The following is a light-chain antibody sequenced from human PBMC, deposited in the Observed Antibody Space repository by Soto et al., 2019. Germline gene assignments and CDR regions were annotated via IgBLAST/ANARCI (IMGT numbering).Light chain of an antibody. J-gene: IGLJ1*01. CDR2: NVN. V-gene: IGLV2-14*03. CDR1: SSDVGGYNY. Sequence: QSALTQPASVSGSPEQSITMSCTGTSSDVGGYNYVSWYQQQPGKAPKLMIYNVNNRPSGVSNRFSGSKSGNTASLTISGLQTEDEADYYCSSYTRISTFVFGSGTKVTVL. CDR3: SSYTRISTFV.